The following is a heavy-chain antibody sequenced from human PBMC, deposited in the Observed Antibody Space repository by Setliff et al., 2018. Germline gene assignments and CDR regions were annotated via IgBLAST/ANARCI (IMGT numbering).Heavy chain of an antibody. Sequence: SETLSLTCTVSGDSINSRTNYWSWIRQPAGKGPEWIGHIYASWSTKYDPSFKSRLTISVDTSKNQFSLKLASVTAADTAFYFCAKGGTYRYFDFWGQGTLVTVSS. CDR1: GDSINSRTNY. D-gene: IGHD1-1*01. J-gene: IGHJ4*02. CDR3: AKGGTYRYFDF. CDR2: IYASWST. V-gene: IGHV4-61*10.